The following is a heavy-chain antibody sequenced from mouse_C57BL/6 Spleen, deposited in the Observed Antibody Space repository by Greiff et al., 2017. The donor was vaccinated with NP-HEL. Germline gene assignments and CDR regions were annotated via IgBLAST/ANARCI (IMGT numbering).Heavy chain of an antibody. Sequence: VQLQQSGTVLARPGASVKMSCTTSGYTFSSYWMHWVKQRPGPGLEWIGAIYPGNSDTSYKQKFKGKANLTAVTSDSHAYMDLSSLTNDDTAVYYSTRLEENYYSNSWFAYWGQATLVTVSA. CDR2: IYPGNSDT. CDR1: GYTFSSYW. CDR3: TRLEENYYSNSWFAY. J-gene: IGHJ3*01. V-gene: IGHV1-5*01. D-gene: IGHD2-5*01.